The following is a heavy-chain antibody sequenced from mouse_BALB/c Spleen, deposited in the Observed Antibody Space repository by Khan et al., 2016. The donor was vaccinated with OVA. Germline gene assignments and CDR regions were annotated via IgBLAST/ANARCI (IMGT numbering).Heavy chain of an antibody. V-gene: IGHV2-3*01. Sequence: VELVESGPGLVAPSQSLSITCTVSGFSLTIYGVNWVRQPPGKGLEWLGVIWGDGSTNYHSALISGLSISKDNSKSQVFLKLNSLQTDDTATYXCAKFEYHGNFYAMDYWGQGTSVTVSS. D-gene: IGHD2-1*01. CDR1: GFSLTIYG. CDR3: AKFEYHGNFYAMDY. J-gene: IGHJ4*01. CDR2: IWGDGST.